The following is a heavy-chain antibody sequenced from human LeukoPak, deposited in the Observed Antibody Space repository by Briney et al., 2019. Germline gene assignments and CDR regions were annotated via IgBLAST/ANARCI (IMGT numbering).Heavy chain of an antibody. CDR2: LPPDELGI. CDR1: GFTFSSYG. Sequence: GGSLRLACAASGFTFSSYGMHWVRQAPGMGLGWVSRLPPDELGIIYADPVKGRFTMSRDKSKNTLYLQMSYLRAEDTAVYYCVRAAPGDCSSTSCSLFDNWGQGILVTVSS. CDR3: VRAAPGDCSSTSCSLFDN. J-gene: IGHJ4*02. V-gene: IGHV3-74*01. D-gene: IGHD2-2*01.